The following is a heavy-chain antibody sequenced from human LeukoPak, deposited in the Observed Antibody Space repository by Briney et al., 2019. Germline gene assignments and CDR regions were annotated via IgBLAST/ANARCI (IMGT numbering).Heavy chain of an antibody. Sequence: ASVKVSCKASGYTFTIYYMHWVRQAPGQGLEWMGIINPSGGSTSYAQKFQGRVTMTRDTSTSTVYMELSSLRSEDTAVYYCARDQRAYDILTGSDYWGQGTLVTVSS. CDR1: GYTFTIYY. CDR2: INPSGGST. CDR3: ARDQRAYDILTGSDY. J-gene: IGHJ4*02. V-gene: IGHV1-46*01. D-gene: IGHD3-9*01.